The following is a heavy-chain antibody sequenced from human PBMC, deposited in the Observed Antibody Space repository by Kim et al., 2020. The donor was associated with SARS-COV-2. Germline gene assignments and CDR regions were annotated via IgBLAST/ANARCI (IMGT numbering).Heavy chain of an antibody. D-gene: IGHD3-9*01. CDR1: GYSISSGYY. CDR2: IYHSGST. Sequence: SETLSLTCTVSGYSISSGYYWGWIRQPPGKGLEWIGSIYHSGSTYYNPSLKSRVTISVDTSKNQFSLKLSSVTAADTAVYYCARDVDDILTGSLHLDYWGQGTLVTVSS. CDR3: ARDVDDILTGSLHLDY. V-gene: IGHV4-38-2*02. J-gene: IGHJ4*02.